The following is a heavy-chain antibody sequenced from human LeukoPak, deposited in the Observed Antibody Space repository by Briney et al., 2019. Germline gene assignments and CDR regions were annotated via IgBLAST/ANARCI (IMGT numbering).Heavy chain of an antibody. J-gene: IGHJ3*02. Sequence: GASVKVSCKASGYTFTSYYMHWVRQAPGQGLEWMGIINPSGGSTSYAQKFQGRVTMTRDMSTSTVYMELSSLRSEDTAVYYCARDLLGGYGDYSRSDAFDIWGQGTMVTVSS. CDR2: INPSGGST. D-gene: IGHD4-17*01. CDR3: ARDLLGGYGDYSRSDAFDI. CDR1: GYTFTSYY. V-gene: IGHV1-46*01.